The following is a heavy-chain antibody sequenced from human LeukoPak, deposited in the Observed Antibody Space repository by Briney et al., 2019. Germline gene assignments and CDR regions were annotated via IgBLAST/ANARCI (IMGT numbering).Heavy chain of an antibody. CDR3: ATDLGYCSGGSCRDY. J-gene: IGHJ4*02. Sequence: VASVKVSCKVSGHTLTKLSMHWVRQAPGKGLEWMGGFDPEDGETIYAQKFQGRVTMTEDTSTDTAYMELSSLRSEDTAVYYCATDLGYCSGGSCRDYWGQGTLVTVSS. D-gene: IGHD2-15*01. V-gene: IGHV1-24*01. CDR1: GHTLTKLS. CDR2: FDPEDGET.